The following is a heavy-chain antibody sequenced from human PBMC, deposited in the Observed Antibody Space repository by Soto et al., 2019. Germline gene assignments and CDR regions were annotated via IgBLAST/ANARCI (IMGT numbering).Heavy chain of an antibody. V-gene: IGHV3-23*01. J-gene: IGHJ4*02. Sequence: VSLRLPCSPSGCTYSKHARTWGSQAPGEAREWPDIHSGNGGSTYYEASLKGRFIISGDNSKNLVPLKMNPLRVGDTALYFCARGAYNGLVCPLYFDFWGQGAQLTASS. CDR1: GCTYSKHA. D-gene: IGHD1-1*01. CDR2: HSGNGGST. CDR3: ARGAYNGLVCPLYFDF.